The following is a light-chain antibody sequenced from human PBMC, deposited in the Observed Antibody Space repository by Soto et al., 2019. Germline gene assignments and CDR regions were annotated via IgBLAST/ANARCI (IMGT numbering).Light chain of an antibody. Sequence: LTQPPSASGSPGQSVTISCTGTSSDVGGYNYVSWYQQHPGKAPKLMIYEVNKRPSGVPDRFSGSKSGNTASLTVSGLQAEDEAYYYCSSYAGSNNLGVFGTGTKVTVL. CDR3: SSYAGSNNLGV. J-gene: IGLJ1*01. CDR1: SSDVGGYNY. CDR2: EVN. V-gene: IGLV2-8*01.